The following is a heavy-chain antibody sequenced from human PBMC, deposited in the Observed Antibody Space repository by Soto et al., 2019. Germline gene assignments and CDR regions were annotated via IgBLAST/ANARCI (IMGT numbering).Heavy chain of an antibody. CDR2: IIVGCGGT. J-gene: IGHJ3*01. CDR3: AAELYSGGRFCSFDV. Sequence: ASVKVSCKTSGFTFSNSAVQWVRQARVQRLEWIGVIIVGCGGTKYAQELQGRLTITRDVSTNTSYMELSGLRSEDTAMYYCAAELYSGGRFCSFDVWG. D-gene: IGHD2-15*01. CDR1: GFTFSNSA. V-gene: IGHV1-58*01.